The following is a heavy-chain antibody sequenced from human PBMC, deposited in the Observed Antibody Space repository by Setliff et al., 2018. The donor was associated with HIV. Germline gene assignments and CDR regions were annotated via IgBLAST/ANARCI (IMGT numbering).Heavy chain of an antibody. D-gene: IGHD3-22*01. CDR1: GGSISSYY. Sequence: KLPETLSLTCTVSGGSISSYYWSWIRQPPGKGLEWIGYIYYSGSTNYNPSLKSRVTISVDTSKNQFSLKLSSVTAADTAVYYCARSGVYYYDSSGHFDYWGQGTLVTVSS. V-gene: IGHV4-59*01. CDR2: IYYSGST. J-gene: IGHJ4*02. CDR3: ARSGVYYYDSSGHFDY.